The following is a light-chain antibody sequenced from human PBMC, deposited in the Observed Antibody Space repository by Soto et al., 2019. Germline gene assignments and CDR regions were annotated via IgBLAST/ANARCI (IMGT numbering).Light chain of an antibody. CDR1: QGIGRY. J-gene: IGKJ3*01. CDR3: QQRSNWPLT. V-gene: IGKV3-11*01. CDR2: DAS. Sequence: EIVLTQSPDTLSLSPGDSATLSCRASQGIGRYLAWFQQKPGQAPRLLIYDASTRATCIPARFSGSGSGTDFTLTISSLEPEDFAVYYCQQRSNWPLTFGPGTKVEIK.